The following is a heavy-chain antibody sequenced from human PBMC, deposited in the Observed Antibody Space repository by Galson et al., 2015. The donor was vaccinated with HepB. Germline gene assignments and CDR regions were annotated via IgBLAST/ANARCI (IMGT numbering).Heavy chain of an antibody. CDR3: GRDPRGNDCCNWFDP. CDR2: IFDSGTT. J-gene: IGHJ5*02. V-gene: IGHV4-39*07. CDR1: GGSISSSTYY. Sequence: SETLSLTCTVSGGSISSSTYYWGWVRQPPGKGLEWIGSIFDSGTTYYNPSLESRVTISVDTSKNQFSLKLSSVTAADTAVYYCGRDPRGNDCCNWFDPWGQGKLVTVSS. D-gene: IGHD1-1*01.